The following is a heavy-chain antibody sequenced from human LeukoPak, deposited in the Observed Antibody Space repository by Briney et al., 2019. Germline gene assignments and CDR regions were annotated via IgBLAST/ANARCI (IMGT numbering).Heavy chain of an antibody. CDR3: ARDQRFADPYYYYYMDV. CDR1: GFPFSSYW. V-gene: IGHV3-30*02. Sequence: PGGSLRLSCAASGFPFSSYWMSWVRQAPGKGLEWVAFIRNDGSDQYYADSVKGRFTISRDNSKNTLYLQMNSLRAEDTAVYYCARDQRFADPYYYYYMDVWGKGTTVTVSS. J-gene: IGHJ6*03. CDR2: IRNDGSDQ. D-gene: IGHD3-16*01.